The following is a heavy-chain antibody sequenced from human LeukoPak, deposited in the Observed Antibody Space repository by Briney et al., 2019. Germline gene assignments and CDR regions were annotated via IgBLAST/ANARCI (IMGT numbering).Heavy chain of an antibody. J-gene: IGHJ3*02. Sequence: GGSLRLSCAACGFTFSSYGMSWVRQAPGKGLEWVSAISGSGGSTYYADSVKGRFTISRDNAKNSLYLQVNSLRAEDTAVYYCARGMGSGYCSGGSCYPSSAFDIWGQGTMVTVSS. CDR2: ISGSGGST. V-gene: IGHV3-23*01. D-gene: IGHD2-15*01. CDR3: ARGMGSGYCSGGSCYPSSAFDI. CDR1: GFTFSSYG.